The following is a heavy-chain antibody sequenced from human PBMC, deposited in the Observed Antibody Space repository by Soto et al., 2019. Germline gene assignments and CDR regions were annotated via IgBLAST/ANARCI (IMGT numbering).Heavy chain of an antibody. V-gene: IGHV3-23*01. J-gene: IGHJ3*01. CDR3: AKGFIVVVTVLRPDDAFDV. Sequence: DVQLLESGGGLVQPGGSLRLSCAASGFTFGNYAINWVRLAPGKGLEWVSCISGGGGTTYYADSVKGRFTIFRDTSKNTVFLQMNSLRADDTAVYYCAKGFIVVVTVLRPDDAFDVWGQGTMVTVSS. D-gene: IGHD2-21*02. CDR2: ISGGGGTT. CDR1: GFTFGNYA.